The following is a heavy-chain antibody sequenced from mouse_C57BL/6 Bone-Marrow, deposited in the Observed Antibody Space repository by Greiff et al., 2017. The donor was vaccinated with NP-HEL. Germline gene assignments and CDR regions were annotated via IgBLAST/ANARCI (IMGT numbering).Heavy chain of an antibody. Sequence: EVNVVESGGGLVKPGGSLKLSCAASGFTFSDYYMAWVRQVPEKGLEWVANINYDGSSTYYLDSLKSRFIISRDNAKNILDLQMSSLKSEDTSTYYCARGVYGYDGVYFDYWGQGTTLTVSS. V-gene: IGHV5-16*01. CDR3: ARGVYGYDGVYFDY. CDR2: INYDGSST. D-gene: IGHD2-2*01. J-gene: IGHJ2*01. CDR1: GFTFSDYY.